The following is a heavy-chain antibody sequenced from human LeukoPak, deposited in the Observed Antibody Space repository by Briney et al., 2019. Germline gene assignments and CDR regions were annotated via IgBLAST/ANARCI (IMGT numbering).Heavy chain of an antibody. CDR1: GFTFSSYW. V-gene: IGHV3-7*01. CDR3: ARDAPAGYSSGWYFPPWRHLDY. Sequence: PGGSLRLSCAASGFTFSSYWMSWVRQAPGKGLEWVANIKQDGSEKYYVDSVKGRFTISRDNAKNSLYLQMNSLRAEDTAVYYCARDAPAGYSSGWYFPPWRHLDYWGQGTLVTVSS. D-gene: IGHD6-19*01. CDR2: IKQDGSEK. J-gene: IGHJ4*02.